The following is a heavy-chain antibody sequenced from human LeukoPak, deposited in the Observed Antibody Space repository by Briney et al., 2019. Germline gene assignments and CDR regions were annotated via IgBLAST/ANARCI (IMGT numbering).Heavy chain of an antibody. Sequence: PGGSLRLSCAASGFTVSSSYMYWVRQAPGKGLVWVSFFYRGDSTYYAESVRGRFTISRDNSKNTLYLLMNSLIPEDTAVYYCAREVVSSPSYFDSWGQGTLVTVSS. V-gene: IGHV3-53*01. J-gene: IGHJ4*02. CDR1: GFTVSSSY. CDR3: AREVVSSPSYFDS. CDR2: FYRGDST. D-gene: IGHD2-15*01.